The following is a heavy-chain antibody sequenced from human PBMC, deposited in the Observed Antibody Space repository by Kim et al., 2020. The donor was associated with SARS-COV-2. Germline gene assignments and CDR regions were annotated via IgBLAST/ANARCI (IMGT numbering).Heavy chain of an antibody. Sequence: GGSLRLSCAASGFTFDNHAMHWVRQAPGKGLEWVSGITWNSGSLGYADSVKGRFTISRDNAKNFLYLQMDSLRAEDTAFYYCTRADWNYYFDYWGQGILFTVSP. CDR3: TRADWNYYFDY. D-gene: IGHD1-7*01. V-gene: IGHV3-9*01. CDR2: ITWNSGSL. CDR1: GFTFDNHA. J-gene: IGHJ4*02.